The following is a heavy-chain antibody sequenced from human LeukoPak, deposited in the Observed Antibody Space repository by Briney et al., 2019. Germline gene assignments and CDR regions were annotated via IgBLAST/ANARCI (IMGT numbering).Heavy chain of an antibody. D-gene: IGHD6-19*01. Sequence: RGESLNISCKGSGYGFTSYWISWVRQMPGKGLEWMERIDPSDSYTNYSPSFQGHVTISADKSISTAYLQWSSLKASDTAMYYCARHLSPAAVAGLDYWGQGTLVTVSS. J-gene: IGHJ4*02. V-gene: IGHV5-10-1*01. CDR2: IDPSDSYT. CDR3: ARHLSPAAVAGLDY. CDR1: GYGFTSYW.